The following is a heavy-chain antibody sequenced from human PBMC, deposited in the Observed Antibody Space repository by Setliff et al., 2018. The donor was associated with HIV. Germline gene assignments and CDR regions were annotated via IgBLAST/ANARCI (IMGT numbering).Heavy chain of an antibody. CDR3: ARDSAVPSLYHYYYMDV. CDR2: INPSGGRT. Sequence: ASVKVSCKASGYTFTNYYIHWVRQAPGQGLEWMGLINPSGGRTSYAQKFQGRLTMTRDTSRSTVYMELSSLRSEDTAVYYCARDSAVPSLYHYYYMDVWGEGTTVTVSS. D-gene: IGHD6-19*01. V-gene: IGHV1-46*01. CDR1: GYTFTNYY. J-gene: IGHJ6*03.